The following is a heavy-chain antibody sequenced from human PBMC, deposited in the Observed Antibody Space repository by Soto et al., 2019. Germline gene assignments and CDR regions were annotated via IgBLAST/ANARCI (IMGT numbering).Heavy chain of an antibody. CDR1: GFIFSSYT. Sequence: GGSLRLSCAASGFIFSSYTMHWVRQAPGKGLEWVGVITYDGSNQYYADSVKGRFTISRDNSRNMLFLQMNSLRPDDTAVYYCARAPSGSYPEFAYWGQGTLLSVFS. D-gene: IGHD1-26*01. J-gene: IGHJ4*02. CDR2: ITYDGSNQ. V-gene: IGHV3-30-3*01. CDR3: ARAPSGSYPEFAY.